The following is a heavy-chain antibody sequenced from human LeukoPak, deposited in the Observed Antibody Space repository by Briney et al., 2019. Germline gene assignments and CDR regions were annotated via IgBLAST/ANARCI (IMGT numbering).Heavy chain of an antibody. CDR2: ISGSGGST. V-gene: IGHV3-23*01. D-gene: IGHD6-19*01. Sequence: GGSLRLSCAASGFTFSSYDMSWVRQAPGKGLEWVSAISGSGGSTYYADSVKGRFTISRDNSKNTLYLQMNSLRAEDTAVYYCAKYRSSGWYVCFDYWGQGTLVTVSS. CDR3: AKYRSSGWYVCFDY. CDR1: GFTFSSYD. J-gene: IGHJ4*02.